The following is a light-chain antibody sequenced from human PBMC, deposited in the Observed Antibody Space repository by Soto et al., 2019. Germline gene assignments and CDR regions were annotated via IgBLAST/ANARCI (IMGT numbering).Light chain of an antibody. CDR2: EVN. V-gene: IGLV2-8*01. Sequence: QSALTQPPSASGSPGQSVTIPCTGTRSDIGDHNYVSWYQQHPGKVPKLLIYEVNKRPSGVPDRYSGSKSGNTASLTISGLQADDEADYYCSSFAVSPGIFGGGTKLTVL. J-gene: IGLJ2*01. CDR1: RSDIGDHNY. CDR3: SSFAVSPGI.